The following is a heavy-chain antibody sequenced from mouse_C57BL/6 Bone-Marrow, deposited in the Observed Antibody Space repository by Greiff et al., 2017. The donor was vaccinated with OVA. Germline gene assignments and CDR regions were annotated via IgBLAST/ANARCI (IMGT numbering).Heavy chain of an antibody. CDR2: IYPRSGNT. Sequence: QVQLQQSGAELARPGASVKLSCKASGYTFTSYGISWVKQRTGQGLEWIGEIYPRSGNTYYNEKFKGKATLTADKSSSTAYMELRSLTSGDSAVYFCARSDYYGSSPYYFDYWGQGTTLTVSS. J-gene: IGHJ2*01. CDR3: ARSDYYGSSPYYFDY. D-gene: IGHD1-1*01. V-gene: IGHV1-81*01. CDR1: GYTFTSYG.